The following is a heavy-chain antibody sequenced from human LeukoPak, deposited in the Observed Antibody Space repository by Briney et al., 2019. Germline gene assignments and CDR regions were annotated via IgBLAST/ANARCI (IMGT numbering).Heavy chain of an antibody. V-gene: IGHV2-5*01. CDR2: IYWNDDK. D-gene: IGHD6-19*01. J-gene: IGHJ4*02. Sequence: SGPTLVKPTQTLTLTCTFSGFSLSTSGVGVGWIRQPPGKALEWLALIYWNDDKRYSPSLKSRLTITKDTSKNQVVLTMTNMDPVDTATYYCAHSPNGGSGWDFDYWGQGTLVTVSS. CDR3: AHSPNGGSGWDFDY. CDR1: GFSLSTSGVG.